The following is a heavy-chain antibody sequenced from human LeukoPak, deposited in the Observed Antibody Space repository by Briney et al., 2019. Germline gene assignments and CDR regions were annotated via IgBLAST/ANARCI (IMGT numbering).Heavy chain of an antibody. J-gene: IGHJ5*02. CDR1: GDSISSYY. Sequence: PSETLSLTCTVSGDSISSYYWSWIRQPPGKGLEWIGYIYYSGSTNYNPSLKSRVTMSVDTSKNQFSLKLSSVTAADTAVYYCARTVSISRNWFDPWGQGTLVTVSS. CDR3: ARTVSISRNWFDP. D-gene: IGHD3-9*01. V-gene: IGHV4-59*01. CDR2: IYYSGST.